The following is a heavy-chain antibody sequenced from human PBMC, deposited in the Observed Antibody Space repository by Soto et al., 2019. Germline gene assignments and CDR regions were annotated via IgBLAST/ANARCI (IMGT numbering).Heavy chain of an antibody. Sequence: ETLSLTCTVSGGSISSYYWSWIRQPPGKGLEWIGYIYYSGSTNYNPSLKSRVTISVDTSKNQFSLKLSSVTAADTAVYYCARDQGYDFWSGYYSRYYFDYWGQGTLVTVSS. D-gene: IGHD3-3*01. CDR2: IYYSGST. V-gene: IGHV4-59*01. CDR3: ARDQGYDFWSGYYSRYYFDY. CDR1: GGSISSYY. J-gene: IGHJ4*02.